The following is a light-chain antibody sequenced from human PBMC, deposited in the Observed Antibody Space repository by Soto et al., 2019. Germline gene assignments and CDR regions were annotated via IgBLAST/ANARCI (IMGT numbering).Light chain of an antibody. V-gene: IGKV3-15*01. J-gene: IGKJ5*01. CDR3: QQYNYRPPA. CDR1: QSVSGN. CDR2: GAS. Sequence: EIVMTQSPATLSVSPGERAALSCRASQSVSGNLAWYQQTPGQAPRLLIYGASTRATGLPARFSGSGFGTEFTLTISSLKSEDCAVYYCQQYNYRPPAFGQGTRLEIK.